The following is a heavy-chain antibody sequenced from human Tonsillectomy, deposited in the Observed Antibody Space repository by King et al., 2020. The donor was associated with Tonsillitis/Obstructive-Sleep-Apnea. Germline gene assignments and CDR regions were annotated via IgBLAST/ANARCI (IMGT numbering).Heavy chain of an antibody. CDR1: GGTFSSYA. CDR2: IIPMFGTA. D-gene: IGHD3-22*01. V-gene: IGHV1-69*01. Sequence: VQLVESGAEVKKPGSSVKVSCRASGGTFSSYAIGWVRQAPGQGLEWMGGIIPMFGTANYAQTFQGRVTISADESTSTAYMELSSLRSEDTAMYYCTRFISGYYDESATRRDAFDIWGQGTMVTVSS. J-gene: IGHJ3*02. CDR3: TRFISGYYDESATRRDAFDI.